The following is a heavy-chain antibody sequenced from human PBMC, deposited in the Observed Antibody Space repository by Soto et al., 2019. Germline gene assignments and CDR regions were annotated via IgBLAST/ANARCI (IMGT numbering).Heavy chain of an antibody. Sequence: QITLMESGPTLVKPTQTLTLTCTFSGFSLSTGGVGVGWIRQPPGKALEWLALIYWDDDKRYSPSLRSRLTITKDTSKNQVVLTMTYMDPVDTATYYCTHSRCGGDCLQSYSSHYYFGMDVWGQGTTVTVSS. CDR3: THSRCGGDCLQSYSSHYYFGMDV. CDR2: IYWDDDK. D-gene: IGHD2-21*02. V-gene: IGHV2-5*02. J-gene: IGHJ6*02. CDR1: GFSLSTGGVG.